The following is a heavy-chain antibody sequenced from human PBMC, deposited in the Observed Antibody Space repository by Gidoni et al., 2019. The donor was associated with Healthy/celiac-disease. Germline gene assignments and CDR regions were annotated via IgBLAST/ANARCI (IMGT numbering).Heavy chain of an antibody. CDR3: ARVSLGSAFSFDY. CDR1: GGSISSYY. D-gene: IGHD3-10*01. Sequence: QVQLQESGPGLVKPSETLSLTCTVSGGSISSYYWSWIRQPPGKGLEWIGYIYYSGSTNYNPSLKSRVTISVDTSKNQFSLKLSSVTAADTAVYYCARVSLGSAFSFDYWGQGTLVTVSS. CDR2: IYYSGST. J-gene: IGHJ4*02. V-gene: IGHV4-59*01.